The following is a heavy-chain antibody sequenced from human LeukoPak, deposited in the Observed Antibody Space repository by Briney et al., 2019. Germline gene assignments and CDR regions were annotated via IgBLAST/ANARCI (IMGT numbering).Heavy chain of an antibody. CDR2: IYYSGST. V-gene: IGHV4-59*08. Sequence: SETLSLTCTVSGGSISSYYWSWIRQPPGKGLEWIGYIYYSGSTNYNPSLKSRVTISVDTSKNQFSLKLGSVTAADTAVYYCARSTRVGATHWGQGTLVTVSS. D-gene: IGHD1-26*01. CDR1: GGSISSYY. CDR3: ARSTRVGATH. J-gene: IGHJ4*02.